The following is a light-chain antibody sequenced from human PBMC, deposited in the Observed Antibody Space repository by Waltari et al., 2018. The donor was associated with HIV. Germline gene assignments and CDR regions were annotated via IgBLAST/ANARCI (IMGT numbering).Light chain of an antibody. CDR1: SSNLGSNY. J-gene: IGLJ3*02. CDR3: AAWDDSLSGWV. CDR2: RNN. V-gene: IGLV1-47*01. Sequence: QSVLTQPPSASGTPGQRVTISCSGSSSNLGSNYVYRYQQLPGPAPKLLIYRNNQRPSGVPDRFSGSKSGTSASLAISGLRSEDEADYYCAAWDDSLSGWVFGGGTKLTVL.